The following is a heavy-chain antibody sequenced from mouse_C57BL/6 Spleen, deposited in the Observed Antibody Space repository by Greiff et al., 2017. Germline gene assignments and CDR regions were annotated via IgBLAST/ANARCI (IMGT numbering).Heavy chain of an antibody. V-gene: IGHV1-80*01. CDR3: ARYDGYLAY. Sequence: VQLQQSGAELVKPGASVKISCKASGYAFSSYWVNWVKQRPGKGLEWIGQIYPGDGDTNYNGKFKGKATLTADKSSSTAYMQLSSLTSEDSAVYFCARYDGYLAYWGQGTLVTVSA. CDR2: IYPGDGDT. D-gene: IGHD2-3*01. J-gene: IGHJ3*01. CDR1: GYAFSSYW.